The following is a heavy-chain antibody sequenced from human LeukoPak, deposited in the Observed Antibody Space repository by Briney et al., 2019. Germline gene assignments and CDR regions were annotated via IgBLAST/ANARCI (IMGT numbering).Heavy chain of an antibody. CDR2: IRYDGSNK. J-gene: IGHJ4*02. CDR1: GFTLSNYG. CDR3: AKDNTAVVAAD. Sequence: GGSLRLSCVVSGFTLSNYGMHWVRQAPGKGLGWAAFIRYDGSNKYYAVSVKGRFTISRDNSKNTLYLQMNSLRAEDTAVYYCAKDNTAVVAADWGQGTLVTVSS. V-gene: IGHV3-30*02. D-gene: IGHD2-15*01.